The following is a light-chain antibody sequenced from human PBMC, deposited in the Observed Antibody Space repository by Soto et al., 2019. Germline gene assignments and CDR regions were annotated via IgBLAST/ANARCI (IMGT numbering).Light chain of an antibody. CDR3: QQYRDSLGT. V-gene: IGKV3-20*01. J-gene: IGKJ1*01. Sequence: EIVLTPSPGTLSLSPGERATLSCRASQSVISTYLAWYQQKPGQAPRLLIYGASSRATGIPDRFSGSGSGTDFTLTISRLEPEDFAVYYCQQYRDSLGTFGQGTKVDIK. CDR1: QSVISTY. CDR2: GAS.